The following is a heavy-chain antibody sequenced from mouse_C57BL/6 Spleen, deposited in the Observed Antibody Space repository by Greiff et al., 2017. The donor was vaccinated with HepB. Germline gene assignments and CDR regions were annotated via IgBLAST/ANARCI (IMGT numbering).Heavy chain of an antibody. CDR3: ARRGGYGSSYAMDY. J-gene: IGHJ4*01. V-gene: IGHV3-1*01. CDR2: ISYSGST. D-gene: IGHD1-1*01. Sequence: VQLKESGPGMVKPSQSLSLTCTVTGYSITSGYDWHWIRHFPGNKLEWMGYISYSGSTNYNPSLKSRISITHDTSKNQFFLKLNSVTTEDTATYYCARRGGYGSSYAMDYWGQGTSVTVSS. CDR1: GYSITSGYD.